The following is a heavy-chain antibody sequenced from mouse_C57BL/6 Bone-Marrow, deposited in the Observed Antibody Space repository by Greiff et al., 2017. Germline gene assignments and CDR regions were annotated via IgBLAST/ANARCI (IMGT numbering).Heavy chain of an antibody. Sequence: DVMLVESGGGLVQPGGSLKLSCAASGFTFSDYYMYWVRQTPVKRLEWVAYISNGGGSTNYPDTVKGRFTISRDNAKNTLYLHMSRLKSEDTAMYYCARPEAYYDYYAFSWFAYWGQGTLVTVSA. D-gene: IGHD2-4*01. J-gene: IGHJ3*01. V-gene: IGHV5-12*01. CDR1: GFTFSDYY. CDR3: ARPEAYYDYYAFSWFAY. CDR2: ISNGGGST.